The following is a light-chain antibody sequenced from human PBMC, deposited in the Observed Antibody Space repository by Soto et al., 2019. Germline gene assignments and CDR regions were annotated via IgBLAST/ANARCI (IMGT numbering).Light chain of an antibody. V-gene: IGLV2-14*03. Sequence: QSVLTQPASVSGSPGQSITISCSGTSSDIGAYNHVSWYQQHPGKAPKLMIYDVSSRPSGVSNRFSGSKSDNTASLTISGLQAEDEADYYCLSYTTSYTYVFGTGTKLTVL. CDR1: SSDIGAYNH. CDR2: DVS. CDR3: LSYTTSYTYV. J-gene: IGLJ1*01.